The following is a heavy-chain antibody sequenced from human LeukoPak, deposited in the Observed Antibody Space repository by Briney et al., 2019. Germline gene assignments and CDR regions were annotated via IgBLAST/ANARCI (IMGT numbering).Heavy chain of an antibody. D-gene: IGHD2-15*01. CDR3: ATDRTTPSSDFCSGGSCSWYYFDY. Sequence: SVKVSCKASGGTFSSYAISWVRRATGQGLEWMGGIIPIFGTANYAQKFQGRVTITVDESTSTAYMELSSLRSGYTAVYCCATDRTTPSSDFCSGGSCSWYYFDYWGQATLVTVSS. V-gene: IGHV1-69*01. J-gene: IGHJ4*02. CDR2: IIPIFGTA. CDR1: GGTFSSYA.